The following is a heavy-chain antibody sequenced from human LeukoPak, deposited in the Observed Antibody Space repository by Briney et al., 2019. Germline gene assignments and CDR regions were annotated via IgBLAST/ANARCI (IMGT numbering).Heavy chain of an antibody. CDR2: TYYRSKWYN. D-gene: IGHD4-17*01. J-gene: IGHJ4*02. Sequence: SQTLSLTCAISGDSVSSNSAAWNWIKQSPSRGLEWLGRTYYRSKWYNDYAVSVKSRITINPDTSKKQFSLKLSSVTAADTAVYYCARGRTDFGSWGQGTLVTASS. CDR3: ARGRTDFGS. V-gene: IGHV6-1*01. CDR1: GDSVSSNSAA.